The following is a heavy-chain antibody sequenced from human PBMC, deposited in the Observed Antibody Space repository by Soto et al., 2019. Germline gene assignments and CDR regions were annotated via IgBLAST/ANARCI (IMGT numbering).Heavy chain of an antibody. D-gene: IGHD2-21*02. CDR1: GFTFSSYS. J-gene: IGHJ5*02. CDR3: AREPSGGDDYPDPRES. V-gene: IGHV3-21*01. Sequence: EVQLVESGGGLVKPGGSLRVSCAASGFTFSSYSMNWVRQAPGKGLEWVSSISSSSSYIYYADSVKGRFTISRDNAKNSLYLQMNSLRAEDTAVYYCAREPSGGDDYPDPRESWGQGTLVTVSS. CDR2: ISSSSSYI.